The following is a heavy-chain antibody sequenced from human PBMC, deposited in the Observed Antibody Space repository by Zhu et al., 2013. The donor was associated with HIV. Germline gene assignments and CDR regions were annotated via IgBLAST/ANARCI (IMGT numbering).Heavy chain of an antibody. V-gene: IGHV1-69*06. CDR3: ARDLWGALPDLNS. J-gene: IGHJ4*02. D-gene: IGHD7-27*01. CDR1: GGTFTTYG. Sequence: VHLVQSGAEVKKPGSSVKVSCKASGGTFTTYGISWVRQAPAQGPEWMGGIIPIFATTNYAQNFQGRVTITADKSTSTVFMELSSLRSDDTAIYYCARDLWGALPDLNSWGQGTLVTVSS. CDR2: IIPIFATT.